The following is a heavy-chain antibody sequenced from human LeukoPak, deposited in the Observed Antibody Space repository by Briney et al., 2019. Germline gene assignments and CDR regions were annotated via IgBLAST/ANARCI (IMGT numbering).Heavy chain of an antibody. CDR2: ISSSSSYI. CDR3: ARAGSPYGSGSYLSL. V-gene: IGHV3-21*01. CDR1: GFTFSSYS. Sequence: GGSLRLSCAASGFTFSSYSMNWVRQAPGRGLEWVSTISSSSSYIYYADSVKGRFTISRDNAKNSLYLQMNSLRAEDTAVYYCARAGSPYGSGSYLSLWGQGTLVTVSS. J-gene: IGHJ4*02. D-gene: IGHD3-10*01.